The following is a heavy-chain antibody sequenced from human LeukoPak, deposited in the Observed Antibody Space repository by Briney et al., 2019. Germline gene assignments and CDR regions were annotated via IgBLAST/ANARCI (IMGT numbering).Heavy chain of an antibody. CDR3: AREDHYYDSSDDYYMDV. CDR1: GSTFDDYG. Sequence: GGSLRLSCAASGSTFDDYGMSWVRQAPGKGLEWVSGINWNGGSTGYADSVKGRFTISRDNAKNSLYLQMNSLRADDTALYYCAREDHYYDSSDDYYMDVWGKGTTVTVSS. J-gene: IGHJ6*03. V-gene: IGHV3-20*04. CDR2: INWNGGST. D-gene: IGHD3-22*01.